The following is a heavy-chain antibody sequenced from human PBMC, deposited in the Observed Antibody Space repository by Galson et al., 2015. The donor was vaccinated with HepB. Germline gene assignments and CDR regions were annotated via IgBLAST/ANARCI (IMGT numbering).Heavy chain of an antibody. J-gene: IGHJ4*02. D-gene: IGHD3-22*01. CDR2: IYYSGST. CDR1: GGSISSSSYY. CDR3: ARHTGAYYYDSSGG. V-gene: IGHV4-39*01. Sequence: ETLSLTCTVSGGSISSSSYYWGWIRQPPGQGLEWIGSIYYSGSTYYNPSLKSRVTISVDTSKNQFSLKLSSVTAADTAVYYCARHTGAYYYDSSGGWGQGTLVTVSS.